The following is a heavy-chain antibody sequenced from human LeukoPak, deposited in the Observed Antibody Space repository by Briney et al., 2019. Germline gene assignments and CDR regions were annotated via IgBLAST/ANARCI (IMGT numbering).Heavy chain of an antibody. Sequence: GGSLRLSCAASGFTFSSYWMHWVRQAPGKGLVWVSRINSDGSSTSYADSVKGRFTISRDNAKNTLYLQMNSLRAEDTAVYYCARGVTIFGVVNKFYNWFDPWGQGTLVTVSS. D-gene: IGHD3-3*01. CDR1: GFTFSSYW. V-gene: IGHV3-74*01. CDR3: ARGVTIFGVVNKFYNWFDP. CDR2: INSDGSST. J-gene: IGHJ5*02.